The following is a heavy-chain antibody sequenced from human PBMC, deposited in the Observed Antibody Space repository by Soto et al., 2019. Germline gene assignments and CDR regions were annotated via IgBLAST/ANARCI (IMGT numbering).Heavy chain of an antibody. Sequence: PGESLKISCKGSGYSFTSYWMGWVRQMPGKGLEWIGIIYPGDSDTRYSPSFQGQVTISADKSISTAYLQWSSLRASDTAMYYCARQKYYGSGRFGLYYYYGMDVWGQGTTVTVSS. V-gene: IGHV5-51*01. CDR2: IYPGDSDT. D-gene: IGHD3-10*01. CDR3: ARQKYYGSGRFGLYYYYGMDV. J-gene: IGHJ6*02. CDR1: GYSFTSYW.